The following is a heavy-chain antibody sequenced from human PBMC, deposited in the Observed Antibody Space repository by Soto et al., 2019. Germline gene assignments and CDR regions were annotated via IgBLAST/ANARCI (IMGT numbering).Heavy chain of an antibody. Sequence: GGSLRLSCAASGFTFSSYWMSWVRQAPGKGLEWVANIKQDGSEKYYVDSVKGRFTISRDNAKNSLYLQMNSLRAEDTAVYYCARRGYDYVWGSYRPTYYFDYWGQGTLVTVS. V-gene: IGHV3-7*05. CDR3: ARRGYDYVWGSYRPTYYFDY. CDR2: IKQDGSEK. J-gene: IGHJ4*02. CDR1: GFTFSSYW. D-gene: IGHD3-16*02.